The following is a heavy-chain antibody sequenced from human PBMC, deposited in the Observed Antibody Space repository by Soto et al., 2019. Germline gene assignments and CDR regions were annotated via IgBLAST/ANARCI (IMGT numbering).Heavy chain of an antibody. V-gene: IGHV1-8*01. D-gene: IGHD3-22*01. CDR2: MNPNSGNT. J-gene: IGHJ4*02. CDR1: GYTFTSYD. CDR3: ARGPYCYDSSGYYPIDY. Sequence: ASVKVSCKASGYTFTSYDINWVRQATGQGLEWMGWMNPNSGNTGYAQKFQGRVTMTRNTSISTAYMELSSLRSEDTAVYYCARGPYCYDSSGYYPIDYWGQGTLVTVSS.